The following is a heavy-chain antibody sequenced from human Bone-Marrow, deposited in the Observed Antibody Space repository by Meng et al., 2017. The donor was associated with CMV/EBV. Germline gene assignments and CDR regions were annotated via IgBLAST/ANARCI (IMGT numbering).Heavy chain of an antibody. CDR2: ISWDGGST. J-gene: IGHJ6*02. D-gene: IGHD3-3*01. V-gene: IGHV3-43D*03. CDR3: AKDGKRFLEWSYGMDV. CDR1: GFTFDDYA. Sequence: GGSLRLSCAASGFTFDDYAMHWVRQAPGKGLEWVSLISWDGGSTYYADSVKGRFTISRDNSKNSLYLQMNSLRAEDTALYYCAKDGKRFLEWSYGMDVWGQGTTVTVSS.